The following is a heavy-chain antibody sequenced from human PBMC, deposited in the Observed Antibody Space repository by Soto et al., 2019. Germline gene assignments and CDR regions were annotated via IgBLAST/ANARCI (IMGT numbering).Heavy chain of an antibody. Sequence: PSETLSLTCTVSGGSISSGDYYWSWIRQPPGKGLEWIGCIYYSGSTYYNPSLKSRVTISVDTSKNQFSLKLSSVTAADTAVYYCARGRGIVATIDWFDPWGQGTLVTVSS. V-gene: IGHV4-30-4*01. J-gene: IGHJ5*02. CDR3: ARGRGIVATIDWFDP. CDR1: GGSISSGDYY. D-gene: IGHD5-12*01. CDR2: IYYSGST.